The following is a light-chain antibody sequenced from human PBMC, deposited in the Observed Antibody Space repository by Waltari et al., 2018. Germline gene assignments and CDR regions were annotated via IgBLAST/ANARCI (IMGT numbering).Light chain of an antibody. CDR1: QGITSW. CDR3: QQYNSYHIFT. V-gene: IGKV1-5*03. J-gene: IGKJ3*01. Sequence: DIQMTQSPSSVSASVGDRVTISCRASQGITSWLAWYQQKPGKAPKLLIYKASSLETGVPSRFSGSESGTEFTLTINSLQPDDFATYYCQQYNSYHIFTFGPGTKVEI. CDR2: KAS.